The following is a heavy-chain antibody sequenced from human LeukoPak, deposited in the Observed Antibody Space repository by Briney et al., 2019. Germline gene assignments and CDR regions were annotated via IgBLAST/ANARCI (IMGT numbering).Heavy chain of an antibody. J-gene: IGHJ4*02. CDR2: ISYDGSDK. V-gene: IGHV3-30*18. Sequence: GGSLRLSCAASGFIFSTYGMQGLRQAPGKGLEWVAVISYDGSDKYYADSVKGRFTISRDNSKNTLYLQMNSLRTEDTAVYYCAKDLVRGGDYFDYWGQGTLVTVSS. CDR3: AKDLVRGGDYFDY. CDR1: GFIFSTYG. D-gene: IGHD3-16*01.